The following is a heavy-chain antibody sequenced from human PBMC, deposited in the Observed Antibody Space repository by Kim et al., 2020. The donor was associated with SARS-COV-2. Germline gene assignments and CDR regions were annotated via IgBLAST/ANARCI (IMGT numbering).Heavy chain of an antibody. CDR3: AKSAAGYCTNGVCYTVSYHNHGMDV. CDR2: ISGDGGST. D-gene: IGHD2-8*01. V-gene: IGHV3-43*02. J-gene: IGHJ6*02. CDR1: GFTFDDYA. Sequence: GGSLRLSCAASGFTFDDYAMHWVRQAPGKGLEWVSLISGDGGSTYYAASVKGRLTISRDNSKNSLSLQMNSLRTEDTALYYCAKSAAGYCTNGVCYTVSYHNHGMDVWGQGTTVTVSS.